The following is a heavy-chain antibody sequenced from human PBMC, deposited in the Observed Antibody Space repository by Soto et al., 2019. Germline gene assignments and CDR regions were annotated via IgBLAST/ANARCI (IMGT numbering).Heavy chain of an antibody. D-gene: IGHD3-10*01. Sequence: QVQLVQSGAEVKKPGSSVKVSCKASGGTFSSYAISWVRQAPGQGLEWMGGIIPIFGTANYAQKFQGRVKITADESTSTAYMELSSLRSEDTAVYYCARVSGMATIPPFPWYYYGMDVWGQGTTVTVSS. J-gene: IGHJ6*02. V-gene: IGHV1-69*12. CDR1: GGTFSSYA. CDR3: ARVSGMATIPPFPWYYYGMDV. CDR2: IIPIFGTA.